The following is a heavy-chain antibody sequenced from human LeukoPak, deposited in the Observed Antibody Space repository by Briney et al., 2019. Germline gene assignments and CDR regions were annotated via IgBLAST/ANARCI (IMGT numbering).Heavy chain of an antibody. Sequence: GGSLRLSCAASGFTFSSYSMNWVRQAPGKGLEWVSYISSSGSTIYYADSVKGRFTISRDNAKNSLYLQMNSLRAEDTAVYYCARPGRDSGGTIDYWGQGTLVTVSS. D-gene: IGHD2-15*01. V-gene: IGHV3-48*04. J-gene: IGHJ4*02. CDR1: GFTFSSYS. CDR3: ARPGRDSGGTIDY. CDR2: ISSSGSTI.